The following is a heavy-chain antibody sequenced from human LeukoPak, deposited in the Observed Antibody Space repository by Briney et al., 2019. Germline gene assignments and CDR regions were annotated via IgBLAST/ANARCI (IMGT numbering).Heavy chain of an antibody. V-gene: IGHV1-18*01. CDR3: ARGRDGYNPTADY. D-gene: IGHD5-24*01. CDR2: ISAYNGNT. CDR1: GSTFINYG. J-gene: IGHJ4*02. Sequence: ASGKLSCKASGSTFINYGFAWVRQPPGQGLGWMGWISAYNGNTNYAQKGQGRVTMTTDTSTSTAYMELRSLRSDDTAVYYCARGRDGYNPTADYWGQGTLVTVSS.